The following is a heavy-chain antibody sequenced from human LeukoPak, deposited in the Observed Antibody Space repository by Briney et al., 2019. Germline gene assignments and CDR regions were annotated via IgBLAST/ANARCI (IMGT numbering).Heavy chain of an antibody. J-gene: IGHJ4*02. CDR3: AKCDGTGTVDY. CDR2: INQEGSET. Sequence: GGSLRLSCAASGFTFSSYWMSWVRQAPGKGLEGVANINQEGSETYYVDSVKGRFTMSRDNAMNSLYVQMNSLSAEDTAVYFCAKCDGTGTVDYWGQGTLVTVSS. D-gene: IGHD6-13*01. CDR1: GFTFSSYW. V-gene: IGHV3-7*01.